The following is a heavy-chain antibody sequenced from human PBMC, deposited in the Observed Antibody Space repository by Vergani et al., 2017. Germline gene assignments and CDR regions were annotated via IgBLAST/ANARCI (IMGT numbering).Heavy chain of an antibody. D-gene: IGHD6-13*01. CDR2: INPNTGGT. CDR1: GDTFSDYY. J-gene: IGHJ6*02. Sequence: QVQLVQSGAEVKKSGASVKVSCKASGDTFSDYYIHWVRQAPGQGLEWMAWINPNTGGTNYAQKFQGRVTMTRETSISTAYMELSRLTSDDTAVYYCARKLAAVSYNYGMDVWGQGTTVTVSS. V-gene: IGHV1-2*02. CDR3: ARKLAAVSYNYGMDV.